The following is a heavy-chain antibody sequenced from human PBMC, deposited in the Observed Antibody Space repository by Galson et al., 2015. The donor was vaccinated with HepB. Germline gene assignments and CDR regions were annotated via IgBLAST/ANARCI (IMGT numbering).Heavy chain of an antibody. CDR3: ARSILEWLLAIDYGMDV. Sequence: SVKVSCKASGYTFTSYDINWVRQATGQGLEWMGWMNPNSGNTGYAQKFQGRVTMTRNTSISTAYMELSSLRSEDTAVYYCARSILEWLLAIDYGMDVWGQGTTVTVSS. CDR2: MNPNSGNT. V-gene: IGHV1-8*01. J-gene: IGHJ6*02. CDR1: GYTFTSYD. D-gene: IGHD3-3*01.